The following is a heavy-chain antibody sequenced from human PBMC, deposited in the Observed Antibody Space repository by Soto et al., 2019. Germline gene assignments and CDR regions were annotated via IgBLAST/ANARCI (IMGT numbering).Heavy chain of an antibody. J-gene: IGHJ6*02. V-gene: IGHV3-30-3*01. CDR1: GFTFSSYA. CDR2: ISYDGSNK. Sequence: GGSLRLSCAASGFTFSSYAMHWVRQAPGKGLEWVAVISYDGSNKYYADSVKGRFTISRDNSKNTLYLQMNSLRAEDTAVYYCARDQYYYGSGRPNYYYYYGMDVWGQGTTVTVSS. D-gene: IGHD3-10*01. CDR3: ARDQYYYGSGRPNYYYYYGMDV.